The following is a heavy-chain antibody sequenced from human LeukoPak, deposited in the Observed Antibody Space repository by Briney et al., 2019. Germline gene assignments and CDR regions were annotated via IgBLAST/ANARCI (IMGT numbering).Heavy chain of an antibody. J-gene: IGHJ4*02. CDR3: ARARVMITFGGVIATPFDY. V-gene: IGHV3-7*01. Sequence: GGSLRLSCAASGFTFSSYAMSWVRQAPGKGLEWVANIKQDGSEKYYVDSVKGRFTISRDNAKNSLYLQMNSLRAEDTAVYYCARARVMITFGGVIATPFDYWGQGTLVTVSS. CDR1: GFTFSSYA. CDR2: IKQDGSEK. D-gene: IGHD3-16*02.